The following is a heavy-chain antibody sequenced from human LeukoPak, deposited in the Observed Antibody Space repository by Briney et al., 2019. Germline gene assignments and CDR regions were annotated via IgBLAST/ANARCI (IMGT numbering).Heavy chain of an antibody. CDR2: FDPEDGET. D-gene: IGHD3-9*01. J-gene: IGHJ4*02. CDR1: GYTLTELS. CDR3: ATAPYYDILTGYSPNLPLAY. Sequence: GASVKVSCKVSGYTLTELSMHWVRQAPGKGLEWMGGFDPEDGETIYAQKFQGRVAMTEDTSTDTAYMELSSLRSEDTAVYYRATAPYYDILTGYSPNLPLAYWGQGTLVTVSS. V-gene: IGHV1-24*01.